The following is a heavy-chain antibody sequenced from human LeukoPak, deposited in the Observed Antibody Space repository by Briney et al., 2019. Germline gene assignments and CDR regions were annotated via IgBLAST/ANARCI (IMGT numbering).Heavy chain of an antibody. Sequence: GGSLRLSCAASGFTFSSYWMTWVRQTPGKGPEWVANIRMDGGEQYYMDSVEGRFTISRDNAKNSLYLQMYSLRPEDTAVYYCARDKGYNSAYWGRGTLVTVSS. D-gene: IGHD5-24*01. V-gene: IGHV3-7*01. J-gene: IGHJ4*02. CDR2: IRMDGGEQ. CDR1: GFTFSSYW. CDR3: ARDKGYNSAY.